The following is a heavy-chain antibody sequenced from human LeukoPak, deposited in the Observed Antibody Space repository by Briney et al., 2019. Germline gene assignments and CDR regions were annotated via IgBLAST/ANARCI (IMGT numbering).Heavy chain of an antibody. CDR3: ARWDRGSYDYFDY. D-gene: IGHD1-26*01. Sequence: ASVKVSCKASGYTFTGYYTHWVRQAPGQGLEWMGWINPNSGGTNYAQKFQGRVTMTIDTSTSTAYMELRSLRSDDTAVYYCARWDRGSYDYFDYWGQGTLVTVSS. J-gene: IGHJ4*02. CDR2: INPNSGGT. CDR1: GYTFTGYY. V-gene: IGHV1-2*02.